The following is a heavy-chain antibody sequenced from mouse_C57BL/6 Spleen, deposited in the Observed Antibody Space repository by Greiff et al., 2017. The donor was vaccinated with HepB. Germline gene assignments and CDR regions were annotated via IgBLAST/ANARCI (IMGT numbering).Heavy chain of an antibody. Sequence: VQLQQPGAELVMPGASVKLSCKASGYTFTSYWMHWVKQRPGQGLEWIGEIDPSDSYTNYNQKFKGKSTLTVDKSSSTAYMQLSSLTSEDSAVYYCARFFDYGGFDDWGQGTTLTVSS. CDR1: GYTFTSYW. CDR2: IDPSDSYT. CDR3: ARFFDYGGFDD. D-gene: IGHD2-4*01. J-gene: IGHJ2*01. V-gene: IGHV1-69*01.